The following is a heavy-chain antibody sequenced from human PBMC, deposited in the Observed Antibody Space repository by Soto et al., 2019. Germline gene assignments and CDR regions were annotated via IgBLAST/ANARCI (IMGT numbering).Heavy chain of an antibody. CDR1: GGTFSSYA. D-gene: IGHD3-22*01. CDR3: ARGYYYDSSGYFPARDYYFDY. Sequence: GASVKVSCKASGGTFSSYAISWVRQAPGQGLERMGGIIPIFGTANYAQKFQGRVTITADESTSTAYMELSSLRSEDTAVYYCARGYYYDSSGYFPARDYYFDYWGQGTLVTVSS. J-gene: IGHJ4*02. CDR2: IIPIFGTA. V-gene: IGHV1-69*13.